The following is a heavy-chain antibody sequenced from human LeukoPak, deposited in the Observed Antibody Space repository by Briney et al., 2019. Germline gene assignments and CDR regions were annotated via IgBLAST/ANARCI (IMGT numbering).Heavy chain of an antibody. CDR3: AKPRLGGLWGAFDI. V-gene: IGHV3-23*01. Sequence: GGSLRLSCAASGFTFSSYAMSWVRQAPVKGLEWVSTISGSGGSTYYADSVKGRFTISRDNSKNTLYLQMNSLRAEDTAVYYCAKPRLGGLWGAFDIWGQGTLVTVSS. J-gene: IGHJ3*02. CDR1: GFTFSSYA. D-gene: IGHD3-10*01. CDR2: ISGSGGST.